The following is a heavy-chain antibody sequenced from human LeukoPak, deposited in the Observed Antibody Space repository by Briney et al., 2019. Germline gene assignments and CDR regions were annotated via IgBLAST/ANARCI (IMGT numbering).Heavy chain of an antibody. Sequence: SETLSLTCTVSGGSISSSSYYWGWIRQPPGKALEWIGRIYYSGSTYYNPSLKSRVTISVDTSKNQCSRKLSSVTGADTAVYYCARAAAVSPEYFQHWGQGTLVTVSS. J-gene: IGHJ1*01. V-gene: IGHV4-39*01. D-gene: IGHD6-13*01. CDR3: ARAAAVSPEYFQH. CDR2: IYYSGST. CDR1: GGSISSSSYY.